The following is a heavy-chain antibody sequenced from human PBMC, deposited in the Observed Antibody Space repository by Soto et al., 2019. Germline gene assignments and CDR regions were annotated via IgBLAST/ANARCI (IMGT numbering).Heavy chain of an antibody. CDR3: ASPPLEEGDYFDY. CDR2: MNPNSGNT. D-gene: IGHD3-16*01. CDR1: GYTFTSYD. Sequence: GASVKVSCKASGYTFTSYDINWVRQATGQGLEWMGWMNPNSGNTGYAQKFQGRVTMTRNTSISTAYMELSSLRSEDTAVYYCASPPLEEGDYFDYWGQGTLVTVSS. J-gene: IGHJ4*02. V-gene: IGHV1-8*01.